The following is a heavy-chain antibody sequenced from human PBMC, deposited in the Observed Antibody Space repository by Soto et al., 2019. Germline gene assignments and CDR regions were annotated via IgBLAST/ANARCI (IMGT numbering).Heavy chain of an antibody. V-gene: IGHV3-30*04. D-gene: IGHD6-13*01. CDR3: ARGGIAAAGTKSYFDF. J-gene: IGHJ4*02. Sequence: GGSLRLSCAASGFTFSSYAMHWVRQAPGKGLEWVAVISYDGSNKYYADSVKGRFTISRDNSKNTLYLQMNSLRAEDPAVYYCARGGIAAAGTKSYFDFRGQGTLVTVPS. CDR1: GFTFSSYA. CDR2: ISYDGSNK.